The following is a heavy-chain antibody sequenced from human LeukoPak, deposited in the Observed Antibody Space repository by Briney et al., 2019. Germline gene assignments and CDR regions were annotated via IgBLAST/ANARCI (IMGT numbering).Heavy chain of an antibody. Sequence: SETLSLTCAVSGGSISSGGYSWSWIWQPPGKGLEWIGYVYYSGSTYYNPSLKSRVTISVDASKNQFSLKLSSVTAADTAVYYCARSTAAAAGRSAFDIWGQGTMVTVSS. V-gene: IGHV4-30-2*01. CDR2: VYYSGST. CDR1: GGSISSGGYS. J-gene: IGHJ3*02. CDR3: ARSTAAAAGRSAFDI. D-gene: IGHD6-13*01.